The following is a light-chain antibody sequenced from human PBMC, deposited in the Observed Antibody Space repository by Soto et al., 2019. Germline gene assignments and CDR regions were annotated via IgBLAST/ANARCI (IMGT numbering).Light chain of an antibody. CDR1: QSVSSSY. J-gene: IGKJ1*01. V-gene: IGKV3-20*01. Sequence: EIVLTQSPGTLSLSPGERATLSCRASQSVSSSYLAWYQQKPGQAPRLLIYGASSRATGIPDRFSGSGSGTDFTLTISRLEPEDFAVYYCQQYGSSPGTLGQGPKVDI. CDR2: GAS. CDR3: QQYGSSPGT.